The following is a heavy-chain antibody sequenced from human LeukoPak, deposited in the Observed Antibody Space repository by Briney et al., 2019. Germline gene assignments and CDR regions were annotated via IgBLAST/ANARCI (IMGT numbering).Heavy chain of an antibody. J-gene: IGHJ4*02. D-gene: IGHD6-19*01. Sequence: SETLSLTCTVSGGSISSSNHYWGWIRQPPGKGLEWIGTIHYSGTPYYNSSLKTRITVSVDTSKNQFYLRLTSVTAADTAVYYCARLPVAGNFDYWGQGTLVTVSS. CDR1: GGSISSSNHY. CDR3: ARLPVAGNFDY. V-gene: IGHV4-39*01. CDR2: IHYSGTP.